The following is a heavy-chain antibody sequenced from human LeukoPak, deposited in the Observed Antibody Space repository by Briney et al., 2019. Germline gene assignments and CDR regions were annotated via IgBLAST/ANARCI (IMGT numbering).Heavy chain of an antibody. J-gene: IGHJ6*03. Sequence: PSETLSLTCTVSGGSISSSSYYWGWIRQPPGKGLDWIGGIYYSGSTYYKPSLKRPFTISVDTSKNPFSLKLSSVTAADTAVYYCASVRRGFGESSKYYSYYYMDVWGNGTTVPIS. CDR1: GGSISSSSYY. D-gene: IGHD3-10*01. V-gene: IGHV4-39*01. CDR3: ASVRRGFGESSKYYSYYYMDV. CDR2: IYYSGST.